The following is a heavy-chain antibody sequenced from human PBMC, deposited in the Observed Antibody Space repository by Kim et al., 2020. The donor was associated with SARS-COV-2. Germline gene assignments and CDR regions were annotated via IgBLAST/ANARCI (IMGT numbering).Heavy chain of an antibody. CDR1: GFTFSSYA. D-gene: IGHD3-10*01. Sequence: GGSLRLSCAASGFTFSSYAMNWVRQTPGKGLEWVSYICDGGGRIEYADSVKGRFTISRDNSKSTLYLQMNSLRAEDTALYYCAKSRNGAGSLFDYWGQGTLVTVSS. CDR3: AKSRNGAGSLFDY. J-gene: IGHJ4*02. V-gene: IGHV3-23*01. CDR2: ICDGGGRI.